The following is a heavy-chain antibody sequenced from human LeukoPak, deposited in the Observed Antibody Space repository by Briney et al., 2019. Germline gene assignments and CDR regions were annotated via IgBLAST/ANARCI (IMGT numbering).Heavy chain of an antibody. D-gene: IGHD5-18*01. CDR1: GFTFSSYG. CDR3: AKVSHTAMVKGYFDY. Sequence: GGSLRLSCAASGFTFSSYGMHWVRQAPGKGLEWVAVISYDGSNKYYADSVKGRFTISRDNSKNTLYLQMNSLRAEDTAVNYCAKVSHTAMVKGYFDYWGQGTLVTVSS. V-gene: IGHV3-30*18. CDR2: ISYDGSNK. J-gene: IGHJ4*02.